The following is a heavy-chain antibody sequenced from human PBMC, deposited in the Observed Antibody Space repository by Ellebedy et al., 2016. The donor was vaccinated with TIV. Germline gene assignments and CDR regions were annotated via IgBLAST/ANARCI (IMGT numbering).Heavy chain of an antibody. CDR3: ARHKEGYCTNGVCAYFDY. V-gene: IGHV6-1*01. J-gene: IGHJ4*02. CDR1: GDSVSSNRAA. CDR2: TYYRSKWYN. Sequence: LRLSCAISGDSVSSNRAARNWFRNSPSSGLEWLGRTYYRSKWYNDYEVSVKGRITVNPDTSKNQFSLQLNSVTPEDTGVYYCARHKEGYCTNGVCAYFDYWGQGTLVTVSS. D-gene: IGHD2-8*01.